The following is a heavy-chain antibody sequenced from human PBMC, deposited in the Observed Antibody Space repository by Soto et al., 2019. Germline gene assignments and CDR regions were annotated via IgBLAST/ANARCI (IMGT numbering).Heavy chain of an antibody. J-gene: IGHJ4*02. CDR3: ARDGGRHSGGIDY. CDR1: GGTFSSYS. V-gene: IGHV1-69*01. D-gene: IGHD1-26*01. Sequence: QVQLVQSGAEVKKPGSSVKVSCKASGGTFSSYSINWVRQAPGQGLEWMGEIIPIFGTANCAQKFQGRVTITAYESTSTAYMELSSLRSEDTAVYYCARDGGRHSGGIDYWGQGTLVTVSS. CDR2: IIPIFGTA.